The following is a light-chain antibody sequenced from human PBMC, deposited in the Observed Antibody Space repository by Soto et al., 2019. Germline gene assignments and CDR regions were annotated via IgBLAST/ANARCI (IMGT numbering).Light chain of an antibody. J-gene: IGKJ1*01. V-gene: IGKV1-39*01. Sequence: DSQVTQSPSSLSASVGDSVTLSCQTSQRVYSDIHWYQHQSGKPPKLLIYAASTLQDGVPSRFSGGGSGTAFSLIITGLQPGDSATYYCQQTYTSVATFGQGTKV. CDR2: AAS. CDR1: QRVYSD. CDR3: QQTYTSVAT.